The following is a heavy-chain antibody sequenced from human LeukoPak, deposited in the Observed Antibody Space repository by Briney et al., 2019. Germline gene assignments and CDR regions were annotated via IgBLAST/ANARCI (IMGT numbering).Heavy chain of an antibody. CDR1: GFTVRSNA. Sequence: GGSLRLSCAASGFTVRSNAMSWVRQAPGKGLEWVSVIYDGGSTYHTDSVKGRFIISRDNSKNTVYLQMNILRAEDTAVYYCARALKYDSDSANEYYFQHWGQGTLVTVSS. CDR3: ARALKYDSDSANEYYFQH. CDR2: IYDGGST. J-gene: IGHJ1*01. V-gene: IGHV3-66*01. D-gene: IGHD3-22*01.